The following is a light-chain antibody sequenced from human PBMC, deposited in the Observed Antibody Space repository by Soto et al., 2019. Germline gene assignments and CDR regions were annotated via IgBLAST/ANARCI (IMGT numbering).Light chain of an antibody. Sequence: NFMLTQPHSVSESPGNTVIISCARISGSIASNYVQWYQQRPGSSPTTVIYEDNPRPSGVPDRFSGSIDSSSNSASLTISGLETEDEAAYYCQSYDATNPVFGGGTKRTVL. CDR1: SGSIASNY. V-gene: IGLV6-57*01. CDR2: EDN. CDR3: QSYDATNPV. J-gene: IGLJ3*02.